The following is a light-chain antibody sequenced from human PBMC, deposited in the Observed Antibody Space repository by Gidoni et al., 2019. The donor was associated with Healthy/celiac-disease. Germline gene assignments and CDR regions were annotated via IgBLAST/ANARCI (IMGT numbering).Light chain of an antibody. CDR3: QSYDSSNLWV. CDR2: EDN. Sequence: NFMLTQHHSVSESPGKTVTISCTGSSGSIASNYVQWYQQRPGSAPTTVIYEDNQRPSGVPDRFSGSIDSSSNSASLTISGLKTEDEADYYCQSYDSSNLWVFGGGTKLTVL. J-gene: IGLJ3*02. CDR1: SGSIASNY. V-gene: IGLV6-57*02.